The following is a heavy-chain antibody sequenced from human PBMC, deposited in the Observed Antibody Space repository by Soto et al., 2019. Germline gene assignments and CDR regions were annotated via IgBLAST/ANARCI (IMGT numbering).Heavy chain of an antibody. CDR3: ARGTAPYYFDSSGS. CDR2: INHSGSA. J-gene: IGHJ5*02. CDR1: GGSCSGYY. Sequence: QVQLQQWGAGLLKPSETLSLTCAVYGGSCSGYYWSWIRQPPGKGLEWIGEINHSGSANYNPSLKSRVTISVDTSRKQFSLKLSSVTAADTAVYYCARGTAPYYFDSSGSWGQGTLVTVSS. D-gene: IGHD3-22*01. V-gene: IGHV4-34*01.